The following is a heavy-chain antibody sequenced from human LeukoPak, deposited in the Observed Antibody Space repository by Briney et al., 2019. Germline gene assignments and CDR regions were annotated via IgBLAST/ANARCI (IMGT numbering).Heavy chain of an antibody. CDR1: GFTFSSYA. CDR2: ISGSGGSP. J-gene: IGHJ2*01. CDR3: AKVVRITMVHMEHFDL. D-gene: IGHD3-10*01. Sequence: PGGSLRLSCAASGFTFSSYAMSWVRQAPGKGLEWASAISGSGGSPYYADSVKGRFTISRDNSKNTLYLQMNSLRAEDTAVYYCAKVVRITMVHMEHFDLWGRGTLVTVSS. V-gene: IGHV3-23*01.